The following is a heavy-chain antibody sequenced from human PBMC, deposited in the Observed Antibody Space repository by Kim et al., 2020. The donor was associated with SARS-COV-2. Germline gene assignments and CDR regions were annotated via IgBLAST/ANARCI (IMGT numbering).Heavy chain of an antibody. CDR1: GFTFSDYY. CDR3: ARRSAFVLMVYAIPYFDS. V-gene: IGHV3-11*01. Sequence: GGSLRLSCAASGFTFSDYYMSWIRQAPGKGLEWVSYISSSGSTIYYADSVKGRFTISRDNAKNSLYLQMNSLRAEDTAVYYCARRSAFVLMVYAIPYFDSGGQGTLATASS. J-gene: IGHJ4*01. CDR2: ISSSGSTI. D-gene: IGHD2-8*01.